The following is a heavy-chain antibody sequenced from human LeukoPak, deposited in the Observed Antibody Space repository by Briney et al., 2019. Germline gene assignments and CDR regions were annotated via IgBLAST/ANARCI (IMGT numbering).Heavy chain of an antibody. V-gene: IGHV1-69*05. D-gene: IGHD3-3*01. Sequence: ASVKVSCKASGGTFSSYAISWVRQAPGQGLEWMGRIIPIFGTANYAQKFQGRVTITTDESTSTAYMELSSLRSEDTAVYYCAREAFWSGYQNWFDPWGQRNLVTVSS. J-gene: IGHJ5*02. CDR1: GGTFSSYA. CDR2: IIPIFGTA. CDR3: AREAFWSGYQNWFDP.